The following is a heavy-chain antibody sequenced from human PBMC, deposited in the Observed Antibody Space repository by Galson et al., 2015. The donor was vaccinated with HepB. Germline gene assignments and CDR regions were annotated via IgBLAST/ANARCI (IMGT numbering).Heavy chain of an antibody. V-gene: IGHV3-30*18. CDR3: AKFLWEFGEFSIHPPDF. CDR1: GFTFSSFG. D-gene: IGHD3-10*01. CDR2: ISYDGSNR. J-gene: IGHJ4*02. Sequence: SLRLSCAASGFTFSSFGMHWVRQAPGKGLEWVAVISYDGSNRYYADSVKGRFTISRDNSKNTLYLEMNSLRAEDTAVYYCAKFLWEFGEFSIHPPDFWGQGTLVTVSS.